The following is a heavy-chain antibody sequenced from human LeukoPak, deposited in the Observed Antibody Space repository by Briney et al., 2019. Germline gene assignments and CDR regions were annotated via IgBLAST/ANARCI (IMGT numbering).Heavy chain of an antibody. CDR3: ARVIAVSAQYFDY. J-gene: IGHJ4*02. Sequence: GGSLRLSCAASGFTFSDYYMSWISQGPGKGLEWVSYISSRGSIIYYADSVKGRFTISRDNAKNSLYLQMNSLRAEDTAVYYCARVIAVSAQYFDYWGQGTLVTVSS. CDR2: ISSRGSII. V-gene: IGHV3-11*01. CDR1: GFTFSDYY. D-gene: IGHD6-19*01.